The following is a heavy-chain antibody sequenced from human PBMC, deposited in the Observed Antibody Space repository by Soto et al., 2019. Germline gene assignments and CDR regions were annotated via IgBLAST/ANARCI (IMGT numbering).Heavy chain of an antibody. CDR2: ISGSGGST. J-gene: IGHJ4*02. D-gene: IGHD3-10*01. CDR1: GFTFSSYA. V-gene: IGHV3-23*01. Sequence: GGSLRLSCAASGFTFSSYAMSWVRQAPGKGLEWVSAISGSGGSTYYEDSVKGRFTISRDNSKNTLYLQMNSLRAEDTAVYYCANPYGSGSFSSGNWGQGTLVTVSS. CDR3: ANPYGSGSFSSGN.